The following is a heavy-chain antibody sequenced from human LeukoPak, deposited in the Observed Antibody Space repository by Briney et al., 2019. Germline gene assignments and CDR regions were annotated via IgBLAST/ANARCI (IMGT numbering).Heavy chain of an antibody. J-gene: IGHJ4*02. Sequence: GGSLRLSCAASGFTFSNHGMTWVRPAPGKGLEWLSGISPRGGGTYYADSVKGRFTISRDDSKKTLSLQMNSLRVEDTAVYYCAKDPSTMVRGVIESDWGQGTLVTVSS. CDR2: ISPRGGGT. CDR3: AKDPSTMVRGVIESD. CDR1: GFTFSNHG. V-gene: IGHV3-23*01. D-gene: IGHD3-10*01.